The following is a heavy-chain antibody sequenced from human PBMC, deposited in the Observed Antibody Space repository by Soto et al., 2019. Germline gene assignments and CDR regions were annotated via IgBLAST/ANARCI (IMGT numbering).Heavy chain of an antibody. CDR1: GGSFSDDASSSDWY. D-gene: IGHD2-2*01. CDR3: ARHEYVSSSYDLLDV. CDR2: IDRSGRT. J-gene: IGHJ3*01. V-gene: IGHV4-34*01. Sequence: SETLSLTCAVYGGSFSDDASSSDWYWNWIRQSPGKGLEWIGEIDRSGRTKYNPSLKSRVSMTIDASKNRFSLNLSSVTASDTALYYCARHEYVSSSYDLLDVWGRGTMVTVSS.